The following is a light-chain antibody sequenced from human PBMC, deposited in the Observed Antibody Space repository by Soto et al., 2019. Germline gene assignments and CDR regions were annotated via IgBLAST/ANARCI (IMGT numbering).Light chain of an antibody. CDR1: KLGDKY. J-gene: IGLJ2*01. CDR2: QDS. CDR3: QAWDSSTVV. V-gene: IGLV3-1*01. Sequence: SYELTQPPSVSVSLGQTASITCSGDKLGDKYACWYRQRPGQSPVLVIYQDSKRPSGIPERFSGSNSGNTATLTISGTQAMDEADYYCQAWDSSTVVFGGGTKLTVL.